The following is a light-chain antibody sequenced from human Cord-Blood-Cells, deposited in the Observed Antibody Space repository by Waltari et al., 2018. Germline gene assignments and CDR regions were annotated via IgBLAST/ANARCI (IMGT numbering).Light chain of an antibody. Sequence: DIQMTQSPSSLSASVGDRVTITCRASQSISSYLNWYQQKPGKAPKLLIYAASSLQSGVPSRLSGSGSGTDFTLTISILQPEDFATYYCQQSYSTPRTFGQGTKVEIK. CDR3: QQSYSTPRT. V-gene: IGKV1-39*01. J-gene: IGKJ1*01. CDR1: QSISSY. CDR2: AAS.